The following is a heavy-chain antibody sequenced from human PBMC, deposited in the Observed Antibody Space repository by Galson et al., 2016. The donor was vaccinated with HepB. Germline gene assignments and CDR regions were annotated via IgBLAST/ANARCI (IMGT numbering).Heavy chain of an antibody. CDR2: IDWDDDK. CDR1: GFSLTTTGMC. CDR3: TRSPFIPTWYRNGMAV. V-gene: IGHV2-70*13. D-gene: IGHD6-13*01. Sequence: PALVKPTQTLTLTCTFSGFSLTTTGMCVNWIRQPPGKALEWLAVIDWDDDKYYTLSLRTRLTISKDTSKNQVVLTMTNVDPVDTGTYYCTRSPFIPTWYRNGMAVWGQGTTVTVFS. J-gene: IGHJ6*02.